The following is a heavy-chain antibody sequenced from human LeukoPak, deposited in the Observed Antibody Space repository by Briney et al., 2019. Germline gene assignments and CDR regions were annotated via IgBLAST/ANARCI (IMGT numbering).Heavy chain of an antibody. CDR3: ARELYGDTGY. CDR2: IYSGGST. CDR1: GFTVSSNY. Sequence: GGSLRLSCAASGFTVSSNYMTWVRQAPGKGLEWVSVIYSGGSTYYADSVKGRFTISTDNSKNTLYLQMNSPRPEDTAVYYCARELYGDTGYWGQGTLVTVSS. J-gene: IGHJ4*02. D-gene: IGHD4-17*01. V-gene: IGHV3-53*01.